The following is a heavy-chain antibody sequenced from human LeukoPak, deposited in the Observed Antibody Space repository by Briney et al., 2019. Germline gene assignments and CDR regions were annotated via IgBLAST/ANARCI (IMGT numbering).Heavy chain of an antibody. Sequence: GGSLRLSCAASGFTFNKHWMSWIRQAPGKGLEWVATIREDGTEKKYVDSVEGRFTISRDNAKNSLYLQMNSLRVEDTALYYCAADKHYYYYMDVWGKGTTVAISS. V-gene: IGHV3-7*01. CDR2: IREDGTEK. J-gene: IGHJ6*03. CDR3: AADKHYYYYMDV. CDR1: GFTFNKHW.